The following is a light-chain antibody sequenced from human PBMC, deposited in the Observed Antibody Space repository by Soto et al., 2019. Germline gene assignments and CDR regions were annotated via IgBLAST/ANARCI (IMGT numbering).Light chain of an antibody. J-gene: IGKJ3*01. CDR1: QSVSSSY. V-gene: IGKV3-20*01. Sequence: EIVLTQSPGTLSLSPGERATLSCRASQSVSSSYLAWYQQKPGQAPRLLIYGASSRATGIPDRFSGSGSGTDFTITISRLEPEDFAVYYCQHYGSSLLFTFGPGTKVDIK. CDR3: QHYGSSLLFT. CDR2: GAS.